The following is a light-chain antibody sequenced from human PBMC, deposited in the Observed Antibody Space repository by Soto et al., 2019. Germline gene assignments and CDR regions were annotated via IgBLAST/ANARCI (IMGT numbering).Light chain of an antibody. CDR2: KVN. V-gene: IGLV2-23*02. Sequence: QSALTQPASVSGSPGQSITTSCAGTGSDVGAYNLVSWYQQHPGKAPELIICKVNTRPSGIFNRFSGSKSGDTASLTIFGLQAEDEADYFCCSFAGTVAYVFGTGTKVTGL. J-gene: IGLJ1*01. CDR1: GSDVGAYNL. CDR3: CSFAGTVAYV.